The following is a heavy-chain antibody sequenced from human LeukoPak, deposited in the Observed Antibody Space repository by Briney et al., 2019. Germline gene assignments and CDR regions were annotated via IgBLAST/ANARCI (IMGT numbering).Heavy chain of an antibody. CDR3: ARGPDEYSFDY. CDR2: IYPGDSDT. Sequence: GESLKISCQGSGYSFTSYWVAWVRRMPGEGLEWMGIIYPGDSDTRYSPSFQGQVTISADKSISSAYLQWSSLKASDTAIYYCARGPDEYSFDYWGQGTLVTVSS. J-gene: IGHJ4*02. D-gene: IGHD4-11*01. V-gene: IGHV5-51*01. CDR1: GYSFTSYW.